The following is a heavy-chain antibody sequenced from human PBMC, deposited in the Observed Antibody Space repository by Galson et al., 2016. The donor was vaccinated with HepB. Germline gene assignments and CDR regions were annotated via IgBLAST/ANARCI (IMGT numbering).Heavy chain of an antibody. J-gene: IGHJ4*02. V-gene: IGHV1-18*01. D-gene: IGHD3-3*01. CDR2: ISAYDGDT. CDR3: ARDSGRFLEWLPSN. Sequence: SVKVSCKASGYTFTNYGITWVRQAPGQGLEWMGWISAYDGDTKYAQKLQGRLTMTTDTSTSTAYMELRSLRSDDTAVYFCARDSGRFLEWLPSNWGLGTLVTVSS. CDR1: GYTFTNYG.